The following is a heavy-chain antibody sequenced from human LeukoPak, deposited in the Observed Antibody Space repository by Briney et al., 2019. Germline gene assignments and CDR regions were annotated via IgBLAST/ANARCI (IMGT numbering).Heavy chain of an antibody. D-gene: IGHD2-2*01. CDR1: GDSISGFY. J-gene: IGHJ4*02. V-gene: IGHV4-4*07. CDR2: IYTSGST. CDR3: ARDVVAARGSFDY. Sequence: SETMSLTCTVSGDSISGFYWSWIRQAAGKGLEWIGHIYTSGSTNYNPSLKSRVTMSVDMSKNQFSLKLRSVTAADTAVYYCARDVVAARGSFDYWGQGTLVTVSS.